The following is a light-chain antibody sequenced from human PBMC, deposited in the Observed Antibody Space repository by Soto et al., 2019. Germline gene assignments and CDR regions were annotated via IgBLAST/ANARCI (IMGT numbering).Light chain of an antibody. J-gene: IGLJ2*01. CDR1: SSNIGSNT. Sequence: QSVLTQPPSASGTPGQRITISCSGTSSNIGSNTVNWYQQLPGTAPKLLIYSNNQRPSGVPDRFSGSKSGTSASLAISGLQSEDEAEYYCAAWDDSLSGLFGGGTKLTVL. CDR2: SNN. CDR3: AAWDDSLSGL. V-gene: IGLV1-44*01.